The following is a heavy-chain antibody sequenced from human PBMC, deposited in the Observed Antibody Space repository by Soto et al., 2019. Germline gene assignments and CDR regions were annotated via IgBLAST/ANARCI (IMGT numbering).Heavy chain of an antibody. Sequence: SETLSLTCTVSGGSISSYYWSWIRQPPGRGLEWIGYIYYSGSTNYNPSLKSRVTISVDTSKNQFSLKLSSVTAADTAVYYCARGGIAARQPFDYWGQGTLVTVSS. J-gene: IGHJ4*02. V-gene: IGHV4-59*01. CDR1: GGSISSYY. CDR3: ARGGIAARQPFDY. CDR2: IYYSGST. D-gene: IGHD6-6*01.